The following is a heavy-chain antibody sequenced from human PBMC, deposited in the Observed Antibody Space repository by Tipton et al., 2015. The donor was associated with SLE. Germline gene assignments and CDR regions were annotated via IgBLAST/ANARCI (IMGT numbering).Heavy chain of an antibody. J-gene: IGHJ6*02. CDR1: GYSFTSYW. D-gene: IGHD6-19*01. CDR3: ARQVIAVAGRFGMDV. V-gene: IGHV5-10-1*01. CDR2: IDPSDSYT. Sequence: VQLVQSGAEVKKPGESLKISCKGSGYSFTSYWISWVRQMPGKGLEWMGRIDPSDSYTNYSPSFQGHVTISADKSISTAYLQWSSLKASDTAMYYCARQVIAVAGRFGMDVWGQGTTVTVSS.